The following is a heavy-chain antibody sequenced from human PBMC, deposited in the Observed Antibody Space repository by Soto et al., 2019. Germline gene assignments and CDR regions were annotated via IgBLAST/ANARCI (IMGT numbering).Heavy chain of an antibody. V-gene: IGHV4-30-4*01. Sequence: SETLSLTCTVSGGSISSGDYYWSWIRQPPGKGLEWIGYIYYSGSTYYNPSLKSRVTISVDTSKNQFSLKLSSVTAADTAVYYRARDRRSYDSSGYYVGFFDYWGQGTLVTVSS. CDR1: GGSISSGDYY. CDR2: IYYSGST. J-gene: IGHJ4*02. CDR3: ARDRRSYDSSGYYVGFFDY. D-gene: IGHD3-22*01.